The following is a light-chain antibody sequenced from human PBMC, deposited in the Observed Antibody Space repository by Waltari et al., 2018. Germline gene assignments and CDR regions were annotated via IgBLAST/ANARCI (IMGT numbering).Light chain of an antibody. CDR1: GSDVGGYTD. CDR3: SSYGGNNNLAV. Sequence: QSALTQPPSASGSPGQSVTISCTGTGSDVGGYTDVSLYQLHPGKAPKLIIYEVSKRPSGVPDRFSGSKSGNTASLTVSGLRTEDEADYYCSSYGGNNNLAVFGTGTKVIVL. J-gene: IGLJ1*01. CDR2: EVS. V-gene: IGLV2-8*01.